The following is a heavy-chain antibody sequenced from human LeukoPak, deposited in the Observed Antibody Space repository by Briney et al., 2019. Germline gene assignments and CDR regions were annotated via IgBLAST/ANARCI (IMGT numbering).Heavy chain of an antibody. CDR3: ARERSLYYYDSSGIDY. Sequence: ASVTVSCKASGYTFTIYGISGVRQAPGQGREWRGWISAYNGNTNYAQTLQGRVTMTTDTSTSTAYMELRSLRSDDTAVYYCARERSLYYYDSSGIDYWRQGTLVTVSS. CDR2: ISAYNGNT. CDR1: GYTFTIYG. D-gene: IGHD3-22*01. J-gene: IGHJ4*02. V-gene: IGHV1-18*01.